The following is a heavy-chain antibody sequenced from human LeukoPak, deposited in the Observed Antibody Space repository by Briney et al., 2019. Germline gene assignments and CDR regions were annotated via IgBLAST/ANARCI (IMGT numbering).Heavy chain of an antibody. CDR1: RFTFDDYA. CDR2: ISWNSGSI. J-gene: IGHJ5*02. CDR3: AKDHGRVAVAVDL. V-gene: IGHV3-9*01. Sequence: PGRSLRLSCAASRFTFDDYAMHRVRQAPGKGLEWVSGISWNSGSIGYADSVKSRFTISRDNAKYSLYLQMNSLRAEDPALYYCAKDHGRVAVAVDLWGQGTLVTASS. D-gene: IGHD6-19*01.